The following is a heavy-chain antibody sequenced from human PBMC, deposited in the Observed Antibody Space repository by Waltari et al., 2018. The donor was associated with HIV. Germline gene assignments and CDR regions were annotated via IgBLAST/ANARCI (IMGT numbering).Heavy chain of an antibody. J-gene: IGHJ4*02. D-gene: IGHD3-10*01. CDR2: IVYAGRET. Sequence: QVQLVESGGGIVRPGRSLRLSCVASGFKFSSYGMHWVRPVPGTGPEWDALIVYAGRETYYADSVPGRSTTPRDNAKTTLSLHMDRLTLDDTPLYCCAKATGRRSGPYDSWGQGTLVTVSS. V-gene: IGHV3-30*18. CDR1: GFKFSSYG. CDR3: AKATGRRSGPYDS.